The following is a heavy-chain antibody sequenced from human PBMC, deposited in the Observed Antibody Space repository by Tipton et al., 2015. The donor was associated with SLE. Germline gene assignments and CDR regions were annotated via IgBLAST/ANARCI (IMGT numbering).Heavy chain of an antibody. D-gene: IGHD4-23*01. Sequence: TLSLTCTVSGGSISSSSYYWSWIRQPPGKGLEWIGYIYYSGSTNYNPSLKSRVTISVDTSKNQFSLKLSSVTAADTAVYYCASLKDYGGNPYWGQGTLVTVSS. V-gene: IGHV4-61*01. CDR3: ASLKDYGGNPY. J-gene: IGHJ4*02. CDR1: GGSISSSSYY. CDR2: IYYSGST.